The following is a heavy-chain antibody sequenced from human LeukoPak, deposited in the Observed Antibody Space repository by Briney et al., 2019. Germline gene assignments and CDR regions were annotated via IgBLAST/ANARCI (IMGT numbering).Heavy chain of an antibody. CDR1: GFTFDNYR. V-gene: IGHV3-23*01. CDR2: VNADGGNT. J-gene: IGHJ4*02. Sequence: GGSLRLSCAASGFTFDNYRMSWVRQAPGKGLEWVSTVNADGGNTYYADSVKGRFTISRDNSKSTLILQMNSLRVEDTALYYCTKRVKYGCIWDHFADWGQGTLVTVSS. CDR3: TKRVKYGCIWDHFAD. D-gene: IGHD5-24*01.